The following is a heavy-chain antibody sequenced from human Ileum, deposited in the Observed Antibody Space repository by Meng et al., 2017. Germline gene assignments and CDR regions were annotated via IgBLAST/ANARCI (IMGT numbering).Heavy chain of an antibody. CDR3: ARDGGTDWFDP. V-gene: IGHV3-7*01. Sequence: GESLKISCVASGFTFSGYWMSWVRQAPGKGLEWVANIRQDGYETHYVEPVEGRFTISRDNTKNSLYLQMNSLTADDTALYYCARDGGTDWFDPWGQGTLVTVSS. CDR2: IRQDGYET. CDR1: GFTFSGYW. D-gene: IGHD1-1*01. J-gene: IGHJ5*02.